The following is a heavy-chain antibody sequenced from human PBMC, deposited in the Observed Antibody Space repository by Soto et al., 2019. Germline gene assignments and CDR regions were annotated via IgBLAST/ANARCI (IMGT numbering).Heavy chain of an antibody. Sequence: GGSLRLSCAASGFTFSSYGMHWVRQAPGKGLEWVAVISYDGSNKYYADSVKGRFTISRDNSKNTLYLQMNSLRAEDTAVYYCAKDPALPTSTTDYYYYMDVWGKGTTVTVSS. V-gene: IGHV3-30*18. CDR2: ISYDGSNK. CDR3: AKDPALPTSTTDYYYYMDV. D-gene: IGHD1-1*01. J-gene: IGHJ6*03. CDR1: GFTFSSYG.